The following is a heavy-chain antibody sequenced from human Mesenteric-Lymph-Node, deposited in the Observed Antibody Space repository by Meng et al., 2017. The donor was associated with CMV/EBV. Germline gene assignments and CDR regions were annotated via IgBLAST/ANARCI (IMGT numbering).Heavy chain of an antibody. V-gene: IGHV3-23*01. CDR1: GFTFTSYA. J-gene: IGHJ4*02. CDR3: AREGSSSSWLPSYYFDY. D-gene: IGHD6-13*01. Sequence: GGSLRLSCAASGFTFTSYAMSWVRQAPGKGLEWVSAISGRGGSTYYADSVKGRFTISTDNSKNTLYLQMNSLRAEDTAVYYCAREGSSSSWLPSYYFDYWGQGTLVTVSS. CDR2: ISGRGGST.